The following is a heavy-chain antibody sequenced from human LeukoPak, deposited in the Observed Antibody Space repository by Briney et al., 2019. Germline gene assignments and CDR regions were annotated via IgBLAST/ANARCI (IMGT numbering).Heavy chain of an antibody. CDR2: IIPIFGTA. CDR3: ARESNVGAHAFDI. Sequence: GASVKVSCKASGGTFSSYAISWVRQAPGQGLEWMGGIIPIFGTANYAQRFQGRVTITADESTSTAYMELSSLRSEDTAVYYCARESNVGAHAFDIWGQGTMVTVSS. J-gene: IGHJ3*02. V-gene: IGHV1-69*13. CDR1: GGTFSSYA. D-gene: IGHD1-26*01.